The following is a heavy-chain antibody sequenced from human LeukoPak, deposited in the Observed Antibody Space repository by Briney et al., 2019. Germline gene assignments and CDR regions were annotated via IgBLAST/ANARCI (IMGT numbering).Heavy chain of an antibody. Sequence: SETLSLTCTVSGGSITSSYWSWIRQSPGKGLEWIGYIHYTGSTNYNPSLKSRVTMLIDTSKNQFSLKLSSVTAADTAVYYCARTYCSGGGCYSRSPYYYYYYGMDVWGQGTTVTVSS. CDR2: IHYTGST. V-gene: IGHV4-59*01. J-gene: IGHJ6*02. D-gene: IGHD2-15*01. CDR3: ARTYCSGGGCYSRSPYYYYYYGMDV. CDR1: GGSITSSY.